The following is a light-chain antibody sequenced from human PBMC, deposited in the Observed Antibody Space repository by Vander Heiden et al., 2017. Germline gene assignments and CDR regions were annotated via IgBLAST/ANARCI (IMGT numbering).Light chain of an antibody. Sequence: IVLTQPPGPLSLSPGERATLSCRASQSVSSSYLAWYQQKPGQAPRLLIYGASSRATGIPDRFSGSGSGTDFTLTISRLEPEDFAVYYCQQDGSSPYTFGQGTKLEIK. V-gene: IGKV3-20*01. CDR2: GAS. CDR3: QQDGSSPYT. CDR1: QSVSSSY. J-gene: IGKJ2*01.